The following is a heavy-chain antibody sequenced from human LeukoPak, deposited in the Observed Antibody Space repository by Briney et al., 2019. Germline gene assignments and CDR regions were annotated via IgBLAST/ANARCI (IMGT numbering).Heavy chain of an antibody. Sequence: GGSLRLSCAASGFTFSNYAMSWVRQAPGKGLEWVSAISSGGGSTYYADSVKGRFTMSRDNSKNTLYPQMNSLRVEDTAVYYCARDFGRYYFDYWGQGTLVTVSS. V-gene: IGHV3-23*01. CDR1: GFTFSNYA. D-gene: IGHD3-10*01. CDR3: ARDFGRYYFDY. J-gene: IGHJ4*02. CDR2: ISSGGGST.